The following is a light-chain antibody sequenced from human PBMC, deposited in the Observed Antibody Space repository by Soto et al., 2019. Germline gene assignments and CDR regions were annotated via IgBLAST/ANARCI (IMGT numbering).Light chain of an antibody. CDR1: QNVNSW. V-gene: IGKV1-5*02. J-gene: IGKJ1*01. CDR2: DAS. Sequence: DIQLTQSPSTLSASVGDRVAIICRASQNVNSWVAWYQQKPGKAPKFLIYDASNLESGVPSRFSGRGSGTEFTLTISNLQPDDFATYYCQRYNSNSRTFGQGTRV. CDR3: QRYNSNSRT.